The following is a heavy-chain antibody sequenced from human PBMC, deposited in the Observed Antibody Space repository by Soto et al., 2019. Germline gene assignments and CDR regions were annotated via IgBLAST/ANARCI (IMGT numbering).Heavy chain of an antibody. V-gene: IGHV1-8*02. CDR2: MNPNSGNT. D-gene: IGHD6-19*01. Sequence: GASVKVSCKASGYTFTSYAMHWVRQATGQGLEWMGWMNPNSGNTGYAQKFQGRVTMTRNTSISTAYMELSSLRSEDTAVYYCASPQQWDDAFDIWGQGTMVTVSS. J-gene: IGHJ3*02. CDR1: GYTFTSYA. CDR3: ASPQQWDDAFDI.